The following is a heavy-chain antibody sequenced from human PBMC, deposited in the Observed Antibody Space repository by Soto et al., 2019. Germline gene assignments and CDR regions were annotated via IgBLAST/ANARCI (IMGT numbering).Heavy chain of an antibody. J-gene: IGHJ4*02. CDR3: ARELRRGYYDSSGYPYYFDY. V-gene: IGHV1-69*01. D-gene: IGHD3-22*01. Sequence: QVQLVQSGAEVKKPGSSVKVSCKASGGTFSSYAISWVRQAPGQGLEWMGGIIPIFGTANYAQKFQGRVTITADESTRPAYMELSSLRSEDTAVYYCARELRRGYYDSSGYPYYFDYWGQGTLVTVSS. CDR1: GGTFSSYA. CDR2: IIPIFGTA.